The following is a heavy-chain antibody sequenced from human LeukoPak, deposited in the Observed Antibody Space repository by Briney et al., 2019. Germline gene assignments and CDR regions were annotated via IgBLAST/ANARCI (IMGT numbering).Heavy chain of an antibody. CDR3: AVDTAMVSRYLPGG. V-gene: IGHV1-8*01. J-gene: IGHJ4*02. Sequence: ASVKVSCKASGYTFTSYDINWVRQATGQGLEWMGWMNPNSGNTGYAQKFQGRVTMTRNTSISTAYMELSSLRSEDTAVYYCAVDTAMVSRYLPGGWGQGTLVTVSS. D-gene: IGHD5-18*01. CDR1: GYTFTSYD. CDR2: MNPNSGNT.